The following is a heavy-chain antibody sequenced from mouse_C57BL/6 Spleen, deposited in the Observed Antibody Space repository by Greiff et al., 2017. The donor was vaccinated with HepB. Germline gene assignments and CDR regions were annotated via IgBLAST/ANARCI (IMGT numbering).Heavy chain of an antibody. CDR1: GFSLSTSGMG. CDR2: IYWDDDK. D-gene: IGHD1-1*01. J-gene: IGHJ1*03. CDR3: ARRAGYYGSSYPWYFDV. V-gene: IGHV8-12*01. Sequence: QVTLKESGPGILQSSQTLSLTCSFSGFSLSTSGMGVSWIRQPSGKGLEWLAHIYWDDDKRYNPSLKSRLTISKDTSRNQVFLKITSVDTADTATYYCARRAGYYGSSYPWYFDVWGTGTTVTVSS.